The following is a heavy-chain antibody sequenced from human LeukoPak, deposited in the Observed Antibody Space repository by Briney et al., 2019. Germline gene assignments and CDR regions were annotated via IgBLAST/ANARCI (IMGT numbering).Heavy chain of an antibody. D-gene: IGHD5-18*01. CDR2: IYYTGST. CDR1: GGSISSSSYY. CDR3: ARDGRGYSYGVGFDP. Sequence: SETLSLTCTVSGGSISSSSYYWTWIRQPPGKGLEWIGYIYYTGSTKYNPSLKSRVTISVDTSKNQFSLKLSSVTAADTAVYYCARDGRGYSYGVGFDPWGQGTLVTVSS. J-gene: IGHJ5*02. V-gene: IGHV4-61*01.